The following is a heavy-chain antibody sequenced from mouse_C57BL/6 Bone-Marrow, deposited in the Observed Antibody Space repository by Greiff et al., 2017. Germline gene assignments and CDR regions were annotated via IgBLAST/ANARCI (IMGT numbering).Heavy chain of an antibody. CDR2: IYPGDGDT. J-gene: IGHJ3*01. CDR3: ARGGYDAWFAY. Sequence: VHLVESGPELVKPGASVKISCTASGYAFSSSWMNWVKQRPGKGLEWIGRIYPGDGDTNYNGKFKGKATLTADKSSSTAYMQLSSLTSEDSAVYFCARGGYDAWFAYWGQGTLVTVSA. V-gene: IGHV1-82*01. CDR1: GYAFSSSW. D-gene: IGHD2-2*01.